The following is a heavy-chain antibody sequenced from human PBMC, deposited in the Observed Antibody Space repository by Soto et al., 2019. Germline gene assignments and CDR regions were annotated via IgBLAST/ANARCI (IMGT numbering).Heavy chain of an antibody. J-gene: IGHJ5*02. CDR1: GGSISSGGYS. D-gene: IGHD2-2*01. V-gene: IGHV4-30-2*01. CDR2: IYHSGST. CDR3: ARVFAVVVPAANKGGMGWFDP. Sequence: PSETLSLTCAVSGGSISSGGYSWSWIRQPPGKGLEWIGYIYHSGSTYYNPSLKSRVTISVDRSKNHFSLKLSSVTAADTAVYYCARVFAVVVPAANKGGMGWFDPWGQGTLVTVSS.